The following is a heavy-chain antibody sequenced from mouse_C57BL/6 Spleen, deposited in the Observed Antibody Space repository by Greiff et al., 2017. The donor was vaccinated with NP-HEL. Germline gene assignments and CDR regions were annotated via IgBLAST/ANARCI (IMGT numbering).Heavy chain of an antibody. Sequence: QVQLQQPGAELVKPGASVKVSCKASGYTFTSYWLHWVKQRPGQGLEWIGRIHPSDSDTNYNQKFKGKATLTVDKSSSTAYMQLSSLTSEDSAVYYCAMGDEYDDYCDDWGKGTTLTVSS. CDR2: IHPSDSDT. J-gene: IGHJ2*01. CDR3: AMGDEYDDYCDD. D-gene: IGHD2-4*01. V-gene: IGHV1-74*01. CDR1: GYTFTSYW.